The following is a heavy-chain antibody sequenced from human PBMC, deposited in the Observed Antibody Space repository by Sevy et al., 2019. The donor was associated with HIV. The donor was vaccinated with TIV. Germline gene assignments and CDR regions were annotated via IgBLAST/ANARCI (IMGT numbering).Heavy chain of an antibody. D-gene: IGHD6-13*01. CDR1: GYRFTNYW. V-gene: IGHV5-51*01. CDR3: ARSIAASYLDY. CDR2: IYPGDSDT. Sequence: GESLKISCRGSGYRFTNYWIAWVRQMPGKGLEWMGMIYPGDSDTRYSRPFQGQVTISADKSINTAYLQLSSLRASDTAMYYCARSIAASYLDYWGLGTLVTVSS. J-gene: IGHJ4*02.